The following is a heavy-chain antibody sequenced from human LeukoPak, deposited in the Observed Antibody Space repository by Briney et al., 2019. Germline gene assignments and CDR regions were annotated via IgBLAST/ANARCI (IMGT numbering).Heavy chain of an antibody. CDR1: GYSISSGYY. J-gene: IGHJ4*02. CDR3: ARHVSCSSTSCYIIDY. Sequence: SETLSLTCAVSGYSISSGYYWGWIRQPPGKGLEWIGSIYHSGSTYYNPSLKSRVTISVDTSKNQFSLKLSSVTAADTAVYYCARHVSCSSTSCYIIDYWGQGTLVTASS. CDR2: IYHSGST. D-gene: IGHD2-2*02. V-gene: IGHV4-38-2*01.